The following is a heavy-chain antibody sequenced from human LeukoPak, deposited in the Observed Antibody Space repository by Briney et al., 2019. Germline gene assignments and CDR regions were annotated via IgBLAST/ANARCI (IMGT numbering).Heavy chain of an antibody. CDR1: GYSFINYW. D-gene: IGHD3-10*01. CDR3: ARPSHSGSYYHGFDY. V-gene: IGHV5-51*01. Sequence: GESLKISCKGSGYSFINYWIGWVRQMPGKGLEWMGIIYPGDSDTRYSPSFQGQVTISADKSISTAHLQWSSLKASDTAMYYCARPSHSGSYYHGFDYWGQGTLVTVSS. CDR2: IYPGDSDT. J-gene: IGHJ4*02.